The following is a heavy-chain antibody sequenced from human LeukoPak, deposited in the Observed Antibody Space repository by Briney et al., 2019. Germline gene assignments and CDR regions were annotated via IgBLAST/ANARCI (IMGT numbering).Heavy chain of an antibody. CDR1: GGSFSGYY. CDR2: INNSGST. J-gene: IGHJ5*02. CDR3: ARGERYCSSTSCLNRYNWFDP. D-gene: IGHD2-2*01. V-gene: IGHV4-34*01. Sequence: SETLSLTCAVYGGSFSGYYWSWIPQPPGKGLEWIGEINNSGSTNYNPSLKSRVTISVDTSKNQFSLKLSSVTAADTAVYYCARGERYCSSTSCLNRYNWFDPWGQGTLVTVSS.